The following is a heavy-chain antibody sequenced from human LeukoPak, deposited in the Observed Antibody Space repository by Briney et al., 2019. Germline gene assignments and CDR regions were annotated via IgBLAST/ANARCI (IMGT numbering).Heavy chain of an antibody. Sequence: GGSLRLSCATSGFTFRSYAMTWVRQAPGKGLEWLSVISDRDGATYYADSVKGRFTISRDNSKNTLYLQMNSLRAEDTAVYYCAELGITMIGGVWGKGTTVTISS. CDR2: ISDRDGAT. CDR3: AELGITMIGGV. J-gene: IGHJ6*04. CDR1: GFTFRSYA. D-gene: IGHD3-10*02. V-gene: IGHV3-23*01.